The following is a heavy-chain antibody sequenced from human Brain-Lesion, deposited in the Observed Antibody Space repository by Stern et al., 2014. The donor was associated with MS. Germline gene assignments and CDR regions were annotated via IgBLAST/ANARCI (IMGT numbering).Heavy chain of an antibody. J-gene: IGHJ4*02. CDR3: ATLSPGAGGNYYRHFDY. CDR2: FDPEDGET. D-gene: IGHD1-26*01. V-gene: IGHV1-24*01. Sequence: VQLVESGAEVKKPGASVKVSCKVSGYTLTELSMHWVRQAPRKGLEWMGGFDPEDGETIYAQKFQGRVTMTEDTSTDTAYMELSSLRSEDTAVYYCATLSPGAGGNYYRHFDYWGQGTQVTVSS. CDR1: GYTLTELS.